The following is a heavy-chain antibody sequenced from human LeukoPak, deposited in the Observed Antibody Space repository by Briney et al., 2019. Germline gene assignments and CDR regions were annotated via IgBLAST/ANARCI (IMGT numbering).Heavy chain of an antibody. D-gene: IGHD3-3*01. CDR2: IYYSGST. Sequence: PSETLSLTCTVSGGSISSYYWSWIRQPPGKGLEWIGYIYYSGSTNYNPSLKSRVTISVDTSKNQFSLKLSSVTAADTAVYYCARAGYDFWSGYYYYYYMDVWGKGTTVTVSS. V-gene: IGHV4-59*01. CDR3: ARAGYDFWSGYYYYYYMDV. J-gene: IGHJ6*03. CDR1: GGSISSYY.